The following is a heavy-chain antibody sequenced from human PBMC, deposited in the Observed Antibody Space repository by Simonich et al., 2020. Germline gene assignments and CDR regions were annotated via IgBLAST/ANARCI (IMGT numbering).Heavy chain of an antibody. V-gene: IGHV4-59*08. CDR1: GGSISSYY. J-gene: IGHJ4*02. CDR3: ARHDRWLQFYFDY. CDR2: IYYKWDT. D-gene: IGHD5-12*01. Sequence: QVQLQESGPGLVKPSETLSLTCTVSGGSISSYYGSWIRQPPGKGLEWIGYIYYKWDTNHNTARKSRGTISGDTSKNQFSLKLSSVTAADTAVYYCARHDRWLQFYFDYWGQGTLVTVSS.